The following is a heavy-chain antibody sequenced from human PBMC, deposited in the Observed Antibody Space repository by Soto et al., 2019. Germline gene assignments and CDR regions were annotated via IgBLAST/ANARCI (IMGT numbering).Heavy chain of an antibody. CDR3: AKATGRSGGSVFDY. J-gene: IGHJ4*02. V-gene: IGHV3-23*01. Sequence: EVQLLESGGGLVQPGGSLRLSCAPSGFIFSNYAMSWVRQARGKGLEWVSAISGSGADTYYTESVKGRFTISRDNFKNTLYLQMNSLRAEDTAVYYCAKATGRSGGSVFDYWGQGTLVSVSS. D-gene: IGHD2-15*01. CDR2: ISGSGADT. CDR1: GFIFSNYA.